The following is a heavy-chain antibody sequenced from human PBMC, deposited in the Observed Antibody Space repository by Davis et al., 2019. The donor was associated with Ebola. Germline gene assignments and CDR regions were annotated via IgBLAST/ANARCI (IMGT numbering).Heavy chain of an antibody. D-gene: IGHD5-18*01. CDR1: GFSISGGYY. V-gene: IGHV4-38-2*02. CDR2: INHSGST. J-gene: IGHJ4*02. CDR3: ARVQYGYGYPFDS. Sequence: MPSETLSLTCSVSGFSISGGYYWSWIRQPPGKGLEWIGEINHSGSTNYNPSLKSRVTISVDTSKNQFSLKLSSVTAADTAVYYCARVQYGYGYPFDSWGQGTLVTVSS.